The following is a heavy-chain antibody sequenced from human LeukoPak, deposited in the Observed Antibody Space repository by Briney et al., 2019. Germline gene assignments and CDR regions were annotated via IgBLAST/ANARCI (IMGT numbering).Heavy chain of an antibody. CDR1: GGTFITYA. V-gene: IGHV1-69*13. CDR3: ASLNYYDSSI. J-gene: IGHJ4*02. CDR2: IIPIFGTA. Sequence: SVKVSCKASGGTFITYAIIWLRQAPGQGLEWMGGIIPIFGTANYAQKFQGRVTITADESTSTAYMELSSLRSEDTAVYYWASLNYYDSSIWGEGTLVSVS. D-gene: IGHD3-22*01.